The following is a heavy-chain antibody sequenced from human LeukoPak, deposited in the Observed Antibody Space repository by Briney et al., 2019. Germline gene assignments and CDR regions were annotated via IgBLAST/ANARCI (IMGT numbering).Heavy chain of an antibody. D-gene: IGHD3-10*01. V-gene: IGHV4-61*03. Sequence: PSETLSLTCTVSGGSISSGDYYWSWIRQPPGKGLEWIGYIYYSGSTNYNPSLRSRVTISADTSKNHFSLKLTSVTAADTAVYYCARDQTYSGSGIYTYFDYWGQGILVTVSS. CDR1: GGSISSGDYY. J-gene: IGHJ4*02. CDR2: IYYSGST. CDR3: ARDQTYSGSGIYTYFDY.